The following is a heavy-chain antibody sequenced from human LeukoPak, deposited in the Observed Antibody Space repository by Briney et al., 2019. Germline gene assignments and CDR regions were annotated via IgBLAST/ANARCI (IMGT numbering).Heavy chain of an antibody. D-gene: IGHD3-3*01. CDR2: TRNDGSSK. Sequence: GGSLRLSCAASGFTFSSYGMHWVRQAPGKGLEWVASTRNDGSSKYNADSVKGRFTISRDNAKNSLYLQMNSLRAEDTAVYYCARAPQPNYDFWSGYFAGTHPTPYYMDVWGKGTTVTVSS. V-gene: IGHV3-30*02. CDR1: GFTFSSYG. CDR3: ARAPQPNYDFWSGYFAGTHPTPYYMDV. J-gene: IGHJ6*03.